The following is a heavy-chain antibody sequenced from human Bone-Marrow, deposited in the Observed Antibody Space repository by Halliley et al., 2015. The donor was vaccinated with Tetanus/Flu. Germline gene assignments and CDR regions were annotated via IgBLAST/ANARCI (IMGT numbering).Heavy chain of an antibody. Sequence: KYNPSFKSRVPIAVDTSKNQFSLKLRSVTTADTAIYFCARGGPHGSRDYYERGFQRFDAWGQGTQVTVSS. V-gene: IGHV4-34*01. D-gene: IGHD3-10*01. CDR3: ARGGPHGSRDYYERGFQRFDA. J-gene: IGHJ5*02.